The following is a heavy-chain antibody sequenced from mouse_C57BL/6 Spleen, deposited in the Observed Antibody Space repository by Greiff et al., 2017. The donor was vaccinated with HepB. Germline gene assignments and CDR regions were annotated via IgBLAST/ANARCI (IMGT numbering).Heavy chain of an antibody. V-gene: IGHV1-61*01. CDR1: GYTFTSYW. D-gene: IGHD1-1*01. CDR2: IYTSDSET. Sequence: VQLQQPGAELVRPGSSVKLSCKASGYTFTSYWMDWVKQRPGQGLEWIGNIYTSDSETHYNQKFKDKATFTVDKSSSTAYMQLSSLTSEDSAVYYCARVNYGSLDYWGQGTSVTVSS. J-gene: IGHJ4*01. CDR3: ARVNYGSLDY.